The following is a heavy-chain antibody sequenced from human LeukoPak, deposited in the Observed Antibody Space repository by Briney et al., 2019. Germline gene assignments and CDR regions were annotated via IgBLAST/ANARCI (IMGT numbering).Heavy chain of an antibody. CDR1: GFTFNNAW. Sequence: GGSLRLSCAASGFTFNNAWMSWVRQAPGKGLEWVGRIKSKTNDETTDYAEPVKGRFTISRDDSKNTLYLQMNNLKTEAAAVYYCTTAGFCTSSSCNRSVDYWAQGPLVTVSS. V-gene: IGHV3-15*01. J-gene: IGHJ4*02. D-gene: IGHD2-2*01. CDR3: TTAGFCTSSSCNRSVDY. CDR2: IKSKTNDETT.